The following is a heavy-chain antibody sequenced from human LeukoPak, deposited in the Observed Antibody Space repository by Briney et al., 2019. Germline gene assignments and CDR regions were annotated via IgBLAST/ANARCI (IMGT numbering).Heavy chain of an antibody. J-gene: IGHJ4*02. CDR2: IYYSGST. D-gene: IGHD3-10*01. Sequence: SETLSLTCTVSGGSISSYYCSWIRQPPGKGLEWIGYIYYSGSTNYNPSLKSRVTISVDTSKNQFSLKLSSVTAADTAVYYCARTRLETDEFYFDYWGQGTLVTVSS. V-gene: IGHV4-59*01. CDR3: ARTRLETDEFYFDY. CDR1: GGSISSYY.